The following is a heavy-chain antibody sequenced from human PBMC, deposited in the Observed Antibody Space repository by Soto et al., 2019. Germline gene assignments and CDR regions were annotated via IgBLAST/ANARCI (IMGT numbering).Heavy chain of an antibody. CDR1: GGSFSGYY. Sequence: LSETLSLTCAVYGGSFSGYYWSWIRQPPEEGLEWIGEINHSGSTNYNPSLKSRVTISVDTSKNQFSLKLSSVTAADTAVYYCARGIAAADSMNYYFYMDVWGKGTPVTVSS. D-gene: IGHD6-13*01. CDR2: INHSGST. V-gene: IGHV4-34*01. J-gene: IGHJ6*03. CDR3: ARGIAAADSMNYYFYMDV.